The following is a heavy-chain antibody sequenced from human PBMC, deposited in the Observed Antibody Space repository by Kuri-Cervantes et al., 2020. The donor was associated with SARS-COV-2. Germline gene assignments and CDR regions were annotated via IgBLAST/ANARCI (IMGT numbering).Heavy chain of an antibody. D-gene: IGHD1-26*01. CDR1: GVTLSSYG. J-gene: IGHJ4*02. Sequence: GRSLKTSCESLGVTLSSYGRHWVGQAPGKGREWVAVKIYDGHNAYYAATAKGRFTMSRDKSRKTLYLQMDSLRPDDTGVYYCARGSASAWDPPENWGQGTLVTVSS. CDR2: KIYDGHNA. CDR3: ARGSASAWDPPEN. V-gene: IGHV3-30*03.